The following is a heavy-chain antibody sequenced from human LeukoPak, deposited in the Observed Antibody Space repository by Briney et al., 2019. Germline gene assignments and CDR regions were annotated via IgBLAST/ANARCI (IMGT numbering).Heavy chain of an antibody. CDR2: INPNSGGT. CDR3: ARDLLPPHFAFDY. V-gene: IGHV1-2*02. D-gene: IGHD2-15*01. Sequence: ASVKVSCKASGYTFTGYHMHWVRLAPGQGLEWMGWINPNSGGTKNAQRFQGRVTMTRDTSISIVYMELSRLRSGDTAVYYCARDLLPPHFAFDYWGQGTLVTVSS. CDR1: GYTFTGYH. J-gene: IGHJ4*02.